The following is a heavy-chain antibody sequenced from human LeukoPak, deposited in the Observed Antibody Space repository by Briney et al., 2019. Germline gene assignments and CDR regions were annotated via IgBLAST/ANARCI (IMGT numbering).Heavy chain of an antibody. CDR2: IKWNSAGI. D-gene: IGHD3-22*01. J-gene: IGHJ4*02. CDR1: GFTFDDYA. V-gene: IGHV3-9*01. Sequence: GGSLRLSCAASGFTFDDYAMHWVRQAPGKGLEWVSGIKWNSAGIGYADSVKGRFTISRDSAKNSLYLQMNSLRLEDTALYFCAKDPTHDYDSSGPDYWGQGTLVTVSS. CDR3: AKDPTHDYDSSGPDY.